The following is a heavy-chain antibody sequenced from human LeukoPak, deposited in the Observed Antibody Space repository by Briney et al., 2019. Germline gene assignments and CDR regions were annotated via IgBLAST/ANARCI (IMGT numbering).Heavy chain of an antibody. J-gene: IGHJ6*02. D-gene: IGHD3-9*01. CDR3: ARAPVLRYFDWLFSRAADV. V-gene: IGHV1-2*02. CDR2: INPNSYDT. CDR1: GYTFTGYY. Sequence: ASVKVSCKASGYTFTGYYMHWVRQPPGQGLEWMGLINPNSYDTNYAQKFQGRVTMTRDTSISTAYMELSRLRSDDTAVYYCARAPVLRYFDWLFSRAADVWGQGTTVTVSS.